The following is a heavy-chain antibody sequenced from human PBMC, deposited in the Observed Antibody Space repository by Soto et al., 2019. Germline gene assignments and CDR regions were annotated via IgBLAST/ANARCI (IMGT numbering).Heavy chain of an antibody. CDR1: GGAITAYY. J-gene: IGHJ5*02. D-gene: IGHD3-22*01. CDR2: VYSTGST. Sequence: SETLSLTCTVSGGAITAYYWSWIRQPVGEGLQWIGRVYSTGSTNYNPSLRSRVTMSVDTSQNQFFLRLSSVTAADTAVYYCARDEYYDSNNWFDHWVPETLLVTVSS. V-gene: IGHV4-4*07. CDR3: ARDEYYDSNNWFDH.